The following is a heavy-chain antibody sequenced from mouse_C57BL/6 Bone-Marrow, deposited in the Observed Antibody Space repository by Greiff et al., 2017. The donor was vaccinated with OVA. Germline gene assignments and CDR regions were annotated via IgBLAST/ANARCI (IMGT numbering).Heavy chain of an antibody. CDR1: GYAFSSSW. J-gene: IGHJ2*01. Sequence: VQVVESGPELVKPGASVKISCKASGYAFSSSWMNWVKQRPGKGLEWIGRIYPGDGDTNYNGKFKGKATLTADKSSSTAYMQLSSLTSEDSAVYFCARGGGWLLPYYFDYWGQGTTLTVSS. CDR2: IYPGDGDT. CDR3: ARGGGWLLPYYFDY. D-gene: IGHD2-3*01. V-gene: IGHV1-82*01.